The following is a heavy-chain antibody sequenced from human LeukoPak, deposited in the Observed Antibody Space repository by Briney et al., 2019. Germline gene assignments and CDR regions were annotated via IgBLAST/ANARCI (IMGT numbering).Heavy chain of an antibody. V-gene: IGHV3-30*18. Sequence: GGSLRLSCAASGFTFSSYGMHWVRQAPGKGLEWVAVIPYDGSNKYYADSVKGRFTISRDNSKNTLYLQMNSLRAEDTAVYYCAKDSGGSGGIHFDYWGQGTLVTVSS. CDR2: IPYDGSNK. CDR3: AKDSGGSGGIHFDY. D-gene: IGHD2-15*01. J-gene: IGHJ4*02. CDR1: GFTFSSYG.